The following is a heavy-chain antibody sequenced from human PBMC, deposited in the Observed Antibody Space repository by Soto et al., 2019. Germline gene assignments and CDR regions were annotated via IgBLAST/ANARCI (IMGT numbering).Heavy chain of an antibody. CDR3: ARGQIRRWLQDDNWFDP. V-gene: IGHV4-30-4*02. Sequence: PSETLSLTCTVSGGSISSGDYYWSWIRQPPGKGLEWIGYIYYSGSTYYNPSLKSRVTISVDTSKNQFSLKLSSVTAADTAVYYCARGQIRRWLQDDNWFDPWGQGTLVTVS. CDR1: GGSISSGDYY. D-gene: IGHD5-12*01. CDR2: IYYSGST. J-gene: IGHJ5*02.